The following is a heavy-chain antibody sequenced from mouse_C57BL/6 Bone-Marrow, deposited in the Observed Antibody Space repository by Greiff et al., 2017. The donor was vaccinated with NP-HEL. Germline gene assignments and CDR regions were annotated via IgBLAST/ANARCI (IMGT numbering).Heavy chain of an antibody. Sequence: QVQLKESGAELAKPGASVKLSCKASGYTFTSYWITWVKQRPGQGLEWIGDIYPGSGSTNYNEKFKSKATLTVDTSSSTAYMQLSSLTSEDSAVYYCARRYYGSSDWYFDVWGTGTMVTVSS. J-gene: IGHJ1*03. D-gene: IGHD1-1*01. V-gene: IGHV1-55*01. CDR1: GYTFTSYW. CDR2: IYPGSGST. CDR3: ARRYYGSSDWYFDV.